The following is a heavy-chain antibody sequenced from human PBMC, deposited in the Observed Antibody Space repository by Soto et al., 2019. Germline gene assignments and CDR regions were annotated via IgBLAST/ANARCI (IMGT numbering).Heavy chain of an antibody. V-gene: IGHV1-69*01. CDR1: GGIFTRYD. J-gene: IGHJ4*02. CDR2: IIPIFGTA. D-gene: IGHD3-10*02. Sequence: QVQRVQSGAEVKTPGSSVKVSCKASGGIFTRYDIRWVRQAPGQGLEWMGAIIPIFGTANYAQKFQGRVTITADATTSAAYMELSSLISEDTAMYYCAINEGRDVSTFAYWGQGTLVTVSS. CDR3: AINEGRDVSTFAY.